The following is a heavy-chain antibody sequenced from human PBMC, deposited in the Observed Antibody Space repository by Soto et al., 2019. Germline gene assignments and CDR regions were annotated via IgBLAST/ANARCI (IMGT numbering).Heavy chain of an antibody. CDR3: AKGSKYYDILTGFDY. CDR2: ISGSGGST. CDR1: GFTFSSYA. Sequence: GGSLRLSCAASGFTFSSYAMSWVRQAPGKGLEWVSAISGSGGSTYYADSVKGRFTISRDNSKNTLYLQMNSLRAEDTAVYYCAKGSKYYDILTGFDYWGQGTLVTVSS. D-gene: IGHD3-9*01. V-gene: IGHV3-23*01. J-gene: IGHJ4*02.